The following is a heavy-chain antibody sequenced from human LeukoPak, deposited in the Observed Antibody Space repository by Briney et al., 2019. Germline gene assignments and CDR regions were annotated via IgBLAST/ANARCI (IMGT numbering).Heavy chain of an antibody. D-gene: IGHD6-6*01. V-gene: IGHV3-23*01. CDR2: INGNGGST. Sequence: GGSLRLSCAASGFTFSSYAMSWVRQAPGKGLEWVSAINGNGGSTYYTDSVKGRFVISRDNSKNTLYLQMNSLRAKDTAVYYCAKGIDSRSLFDYWGQGTLVTVSS. CDR1: GFTFSSYA. J-gene: IGHJ4*02. CDR3: AKGIDSRSLFDY.